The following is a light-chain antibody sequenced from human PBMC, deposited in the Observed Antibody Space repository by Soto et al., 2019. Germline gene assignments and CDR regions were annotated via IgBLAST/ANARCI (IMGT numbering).Light chain of an antibody. CDR2: TGS. CDR1: QAIDSW. V-gene: IGKV1-12*01. Sequence: DIQMTQSPSSVSASVGDRVTITCRASQAIDSWLAWYQQKPGEAPKLLIFTGSLLHSGVPPRFSGSGSGTDFTLTISSLQHEDFATYYCQQTLSFPPKFVQAPKVDIK. J-gene: IGKJ1*01. CDR3: QQTLSFPPK.